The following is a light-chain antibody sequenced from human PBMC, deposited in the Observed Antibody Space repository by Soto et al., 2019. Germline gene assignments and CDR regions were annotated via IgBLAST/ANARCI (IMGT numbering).Light chain of an antibody. J-gene: IGKJ4*01. V-gene: IGKV1-39*01. CDR2: AAS. CDR1: QSISSY. CDR3: QQSDSTPRLT. Sequence: DIQMTQSPSSLSASVGDRVTITCRASQSISSYLNWYQQKPGKAPKLLIYAASSLQSGVPSRFSGSGSGTDFTLTISSLQPEDFTTYNCQQSDSTPRLTCGGGTKVEIK.